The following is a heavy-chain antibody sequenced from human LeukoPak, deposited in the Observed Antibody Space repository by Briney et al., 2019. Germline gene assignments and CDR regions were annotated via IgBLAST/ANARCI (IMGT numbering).Heavy chain of an antibody. CDR3: ARANWGLFDP. D-gene: IGHD7-27*01. J-gene: IGHJ5*02. V-gene: IGHV4-4*02. CDR1: GDSISNTNW. Sequence: PSGTLSLTCVVSGDSISNTNWWGWVRQPPGKGLEWIGEIYRSGSTNYNPSLKSRVTISLDKSKNQFSLNLSSVTAADTAVYYCARANWGLFDPWGQGTLVTVSS. CDR2: IYRSGST.